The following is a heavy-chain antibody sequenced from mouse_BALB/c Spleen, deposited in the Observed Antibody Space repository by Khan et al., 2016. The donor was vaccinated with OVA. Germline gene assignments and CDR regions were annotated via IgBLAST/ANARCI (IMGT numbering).Heavy chain of an antibody. CDR3: ARSYGSWALDY. V-gene: IGHV3-8*02. J-gene: IGHJ4*01. Sequence: VQLKESGPSLVKPSQSLSLTCSVTGDSITSGFWYWIRQFPGNKFEYLGSITCSGNNYYYPSLKSRISITRDTSTNQYYLQLKSVTTEDTAANYCARSYGSWALDYWGQGTSVTVSS. D-gene: IGHD1-1*01. CDR2: ITCSGNN. CDR1: GDSITSGF.